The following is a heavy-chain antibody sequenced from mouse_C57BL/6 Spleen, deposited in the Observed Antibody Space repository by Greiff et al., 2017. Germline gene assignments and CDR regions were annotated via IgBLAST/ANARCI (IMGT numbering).Heavy chain of an antibody. CDR2: ISDGGSYT. D-gene: IGHD1-1*01. Sequence: EVKLVESGGGLVKPGGSLKLSCAASGFTFSSYAMSWVRQTPEKRLEWVATISDGGSYTYYPDNVKGRFTISRDNAKNNLYLQMSHLKSEDTAMYYCARYDYGSSHYYAMDYWGQGTSVTVSS. J-gene: IGHJ4*01. V-gene: IGHV5-4*03. CDR1: GFTFSSYA. CDR3: ARYDYGSSHYYAMDY.